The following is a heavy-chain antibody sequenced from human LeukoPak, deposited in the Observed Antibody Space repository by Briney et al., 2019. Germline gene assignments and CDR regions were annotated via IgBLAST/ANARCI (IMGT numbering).Heavy chain of an antibody. Sequence: SKTLSLTCTVSGGSISSYYWSWIRQPPGKGLEWIGYIYTSGSTNYNPSLKSRVTISVDTSKNQFSLKLSSVTAADTAVYYCARQIAARYFDYWGQGTLVTVSS. V-gene: IGHV4-4*09. D-gene: IGHD6-6*01. CDR3: ARQIAARYFDY. J-gene: IGHJ4*02. CDR2: IYTSGST. CDR1: GGSISSYY.